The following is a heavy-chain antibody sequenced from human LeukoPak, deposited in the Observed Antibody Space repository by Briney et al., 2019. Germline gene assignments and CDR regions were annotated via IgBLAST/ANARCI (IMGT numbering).Heavy chain of an antibody. Sequence: SETLSLTCAVYGGSFSGYYWSWIRQPPGKGLEWIGEINHSGSTNYNPSLKSRVTISVDTSKNQFSLKLSSVTAADTAVYYCARLGGRMITFGGVIVIPVYFDYWGQGTLVTVSS. CDR3: ARLGGRMITFGGVIVIPVYFDY. V-gene: IGHV4-34*01. J-gene: IGHJ4*02. CDR2: INHSGST. D-gene: IGHD3-16*02. CDR1: GGSFSGYY.